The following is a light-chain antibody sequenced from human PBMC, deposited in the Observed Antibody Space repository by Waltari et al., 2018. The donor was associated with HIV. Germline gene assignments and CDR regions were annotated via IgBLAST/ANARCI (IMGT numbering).Light chain of an antibody. Sequence: QSVLTQSPSASGTPGQRVTISCPGSSSNIGSNYVYWYQQLPGTAPKLLLYRNNQRPSGVPDRFSGSKSGTSASLAISGLRSEDEAHYYCATWTDSLSGVVFGGGTKLRVL. V-gene: IGLV1-47*01. CDR1: SSNIGSNY. CDR3: ATWTDSLSGVV. CDR2: RNN. J-gene: IGLJ2*01.